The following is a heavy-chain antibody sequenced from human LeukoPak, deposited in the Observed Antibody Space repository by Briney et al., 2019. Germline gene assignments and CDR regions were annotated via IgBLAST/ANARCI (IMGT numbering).Heavy chain of an antibody. D-gene: IGHD2-2*01. CDR1: GGSISSGGYD. V-gene: IGHV4-31*03. CDR2: ICYSGST. J-gene: IGHJ5*02. CDR3: AREVLYGYCSSTSCSCWFDP. Sequence: SQTLSLTCTVSGGSISSGGYDWSWIRQHPGKGLEWIGYICYSGSTYYNPSLKSRVTISVDTSKNQFSLKLSSVTAADTAVYYCAREVLYGYCSSTSCSCWFDPWGQGTLVTVSS.